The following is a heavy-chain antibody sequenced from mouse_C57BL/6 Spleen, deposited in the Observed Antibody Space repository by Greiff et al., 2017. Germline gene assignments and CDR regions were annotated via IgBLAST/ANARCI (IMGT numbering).Heavy chain of an antibody. CDR2: IDPSDSYT. J-gene: IGHJ2*01. CDR1: GYTFTSYW. Sequence: VQLQQPGAELVKPGASVKLSCKASGYTFTSYWMQWVKQRPGQGLEWIGEIDPSDSYTNYNQKFKGKATLTVDTSSSTAYMQLSSLTSEDSAVYYCASYDGYSDYWGQGTTLTVSS. V-gene: IGHV1-50*01. D-gene: IGHD2-3*01. CDR3: ASYDGYSDY.